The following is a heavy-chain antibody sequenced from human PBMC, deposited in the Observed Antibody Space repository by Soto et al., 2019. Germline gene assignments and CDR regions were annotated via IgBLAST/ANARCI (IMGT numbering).Heavy chain of an antibody. D-gene: IGHD4-17*01. CDR3: AKEVEGGNYGLEV. Sequence: QVQLEESGPGLVKPSETLALSCSVSGASMRDYFWNWIRQAPGKGLEWLGDVYYSGSTDYNPSLKSRINMSIDPSKRQVSLTIASVTPADTAVYYCAKEVEGGNYGLEVWGRGIRVTVAS. V-gene: IGHV4-59*01. CDR1: GASMRDYF. CDR2: VYYSGST. J-gene: IGHJ4*02.